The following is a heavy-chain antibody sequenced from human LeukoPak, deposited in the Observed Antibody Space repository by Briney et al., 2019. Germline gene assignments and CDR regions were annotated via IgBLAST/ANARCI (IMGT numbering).Heavy chain of an antibody. Sequence: GGSLRLSCVGSGFTSIAYALTWARQAPGKGLEWVSGISGGGVTTYYADSVKGRFTISRDNSRTTLYLQMNSLRAEDTAVYYCAKTSGGNYWGQGTLIIVSS. V-gene: IGHV3-23*01. CDR3: AKTSGGNY. J-gene: IGHJ4*02. CDR1: GFTSIAYA. D-gene: IGHD4-23*01. CDR2: ISGGGVTT.